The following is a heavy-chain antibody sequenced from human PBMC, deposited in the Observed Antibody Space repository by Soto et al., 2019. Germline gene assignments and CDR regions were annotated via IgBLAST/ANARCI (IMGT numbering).Heavy chain of an antibody. V-gene: IGHV1-2*02. CDR2: IIPNLGGA. Sequence: ASVKVSCKASGYTFTGYYMHWVRQAPGQGLEWMGRIIPNLGGANYAQKFQGRVTITADTSTTTAYMELSSLRSADTAVYYCARVAEMGTVTEGYYYYMDVWGKGTTVTVSS. CDR1: GYTFTGYY. CDR3: ARVAEMGTVTEGYYYYMDV. J-gene: IGHJ6*03. D-gene: IGHD4-17*01.